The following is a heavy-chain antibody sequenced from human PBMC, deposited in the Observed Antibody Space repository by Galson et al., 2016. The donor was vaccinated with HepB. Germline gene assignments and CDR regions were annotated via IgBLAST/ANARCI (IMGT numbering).Heavy chain of an antibody. J-gene: IGHJ6*02. D-gene: IGHD3-3*01. CDR1: GFTVNSYG. CDR2: MSYDGSTK. CDR3: AREVHSDDFWSGYTLSYYGMDV. Sequence: SLRLSCAASGFTVNSYGVHWVRHTPGKRLEWMAVMSYDGSTKKYADSVKGRFTISRDNSKNTVYLQMNRLRPEDTAVYYCAREVHSDDFWSGYTLSYYGMDVWGQGTAVTVPS. V-gene: IGHV3-30*03.